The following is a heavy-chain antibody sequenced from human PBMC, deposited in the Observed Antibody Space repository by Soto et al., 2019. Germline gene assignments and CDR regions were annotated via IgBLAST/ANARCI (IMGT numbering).Heavy chain of an antibody. CDR1: GFTFSSYS. J-gene: IGHJ5*02. V-gene: IGHV3-21*01. CDR3: ARPLDCSGGSCYGWFDP. D-gene: IGHD2-15*01. Sequence: EVQLVESGGGLVKPGGSLRLSCAASGFTFSSYSMNWVRQAPGKGLEWVSSISSSSSYIYYADSVKGRFTISRDNAKNTLYLQMSSLRAEDTAVYYCARPLDCSGGSCYGWFDPWGQGTLVTVSS. CDR2: ISSSSSYI.